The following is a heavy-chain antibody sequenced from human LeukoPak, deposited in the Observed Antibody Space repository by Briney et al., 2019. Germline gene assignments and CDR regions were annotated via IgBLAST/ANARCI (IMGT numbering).Heavy chain of an antibody. V-gene: IGHV3-15*01. CDR3: STMSAIFGVVIPDY. J-gene: IGHJ4*02. CDR1: VFVFSDAW. D-gene: IGHD3-3*01. CDR2: IQSKTNGGTT. Sequence: PGGSLRLSCAVSVFVFSDAWMSWVRQAPGKGLEWVGRIQSKTNGGTTDYAAPVKGRFSISRDDSKNTLFLQMYSLRTEDTGVYYCSTMSAIFGVVIPDYWGQGTLVSVSP.